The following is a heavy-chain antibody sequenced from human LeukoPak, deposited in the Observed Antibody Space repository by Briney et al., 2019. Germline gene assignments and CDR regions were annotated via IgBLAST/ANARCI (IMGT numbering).Heavy chain of an antibody. CDR1: GYSITSSSW. D-gene: IGHD3-10*01. Sequence: SETPSLTCAVSGYSITSSSWWGWIRQPPGKGLEWIGYIYHSGTTYYNPSLQSRVTMSVDTSKNQFSLKLSSVTAVDTAVYYCARKENVYYYFDYWGQGTLVTVSS. J-gene: IGHJ4*02. CDR2: IYHSGTT. CDR3: ARKENVYYYFDY. V-gene: IGHV4-28*01.